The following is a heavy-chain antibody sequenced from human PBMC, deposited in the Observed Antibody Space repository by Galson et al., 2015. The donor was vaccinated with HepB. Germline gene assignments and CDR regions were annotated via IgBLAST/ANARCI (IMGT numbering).Heavy chain of an antibody. V-gene: IGHV3-48*01. J-gene: IGHJ5*02. CDR3: ARGIVVVVAATPGSSWFDP. CDR1: GFTFNNYS. CDR2: ISSSSSTI. Sequence: SLRLSCAASGFTFNNYSMNWARQAPGKGLEWVPYISSSSSTIYYADSVKGRFTISRDNAKNSLYLQMNSLRAEDTAVYYCARGIVVVVAATPGSSWFDPWGQGTLVTVSS. D-gene: IGHD2-15*01.